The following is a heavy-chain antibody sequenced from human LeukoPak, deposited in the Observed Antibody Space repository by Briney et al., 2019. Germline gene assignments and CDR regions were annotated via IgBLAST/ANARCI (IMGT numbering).Heavy chain of an antibody. D-gene: IGHD3-10*01. V-gene: IGHV3-30*03. CDR2: ISYDGSYK. Sequence: PGRSLRLSCAASGFTFSSYGMHWVRQAPGKGLEWVAVISYDGSYKYYADSVKGRFTISRDNSKNTLYLQMNSLRAEDTAVYYCARVILTMVRGVINYWGQGTLVTVSS. CDR3: ARVILTMVRGVINY. CDR1: GFTFSSYG. J-gene: IGHJ4*02.